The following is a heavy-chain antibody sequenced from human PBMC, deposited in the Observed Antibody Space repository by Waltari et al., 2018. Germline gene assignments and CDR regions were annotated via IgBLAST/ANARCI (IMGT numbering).Heavy chain of an antibody. CDR3: AKDDGGIGGYSYNWRLLGLDY. J-gene: IGHJ4*02. Sequence: QVQLVQSGAEVKKPGSSVKVSCKASGGTFSSYAISWVRQAPGQGLEWMGGIIPIFGTANYAQKFQGRVTITADESTSTAYMELSSLRVEDTALYYCAKDDGGIGGYSYNWRLLGLDYWGQGTLVTVSS. CDR1: GGTFSSYA. D-gene: IGHD2-15*01. V-gene: IGHV1-69*01. CDR2: IIPIFGTA.